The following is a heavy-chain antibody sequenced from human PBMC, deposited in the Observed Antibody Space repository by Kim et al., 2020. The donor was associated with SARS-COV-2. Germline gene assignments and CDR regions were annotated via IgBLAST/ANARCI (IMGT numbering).Heavy chain of an antibody. CDR2: ISYDGSNK. Sequence: GGSLRLSCAASGFTFSSYGMHWVRQAPGKGLEWVAVISYDGSNKYYADSVKGRFTISRDNSKNTLYLQMNSLRAEDTAVYYCAKGWRYSYGYRGDYFDYWGQGTLVTVSS. D-gene: IGHD5-18*01. CDR1: GFTFSSYG. V-gene: IGHV3-30*18. J-gene: IGHJ4*02. CDR3: AKGWRYSYGYRGDYFDY.